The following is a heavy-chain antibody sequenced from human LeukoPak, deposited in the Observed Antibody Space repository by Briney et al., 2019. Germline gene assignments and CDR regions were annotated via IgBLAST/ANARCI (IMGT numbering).Heavy chain of an antibody. V-gene: IGHV3-7*04. CDR3: AGGLGWLIDY. J-gene: IGHJ4*02. CDR1: GFTFSNYW. D-gene: IGHD2-15*01. Sequence: GGSLRLSCAASGFTFSNYWMNWVRQAPGKGLEWVVNIEQDGGEKNYVDSVKGRFTISRDNAKNSLYLQMNSLRAEDTAVYYCAGGLGWLIDYWGQGTLVTVSS. CDR2: IEQDGGEK.